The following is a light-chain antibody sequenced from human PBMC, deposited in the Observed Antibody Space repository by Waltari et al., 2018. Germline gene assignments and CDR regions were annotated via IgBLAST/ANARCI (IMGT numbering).Light chain of an antibody. J-gene: IGKJ1*01. CDR3: HQYNDYSWT. V-gene: IGKV1-5*03. CDR1: QSISSW. Sequence: DIPMTQSPSTLSATVGDRVTITCRASQSISSWLAWYQQKPGKAPKLLIYKATNLESGVPSRFSGSGSGTEFTLTISSLQPDDFASYYCHQYNDYSWTFGQGTKVEIK. CDR2: KAT.